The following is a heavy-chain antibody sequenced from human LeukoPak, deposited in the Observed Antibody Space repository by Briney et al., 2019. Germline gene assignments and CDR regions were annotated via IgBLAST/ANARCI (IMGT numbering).Heavy chain of an antibody. J-gene: IGHJ4*02. D-gene: IGHD3-10*01. CDR3: KSGTYSGVGESTPFDY. CDR1: GFTFSGSA. CDR2: IRSKANSYAT. V-gene: IGHV3-73*01. Sequence: GGSLRLSCAASGFTFSGSAMHWVRQASGKGLEWVGRIRSKANSYATAYAAAVKGRFTVSRDDSKNTAYLQMNSLKTEDTAVYYCKSGTYSGVGESTPFDYWGQGTLVTVSS.